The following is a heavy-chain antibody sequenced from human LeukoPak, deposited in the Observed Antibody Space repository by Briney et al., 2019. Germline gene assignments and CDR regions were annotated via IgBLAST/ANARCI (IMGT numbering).Heavy chain of an antibody. V-gene: IGHV3-53*05. CDR1: GFTVRGNY. CDR3: AKEFPSLSYCSSTSCYGRYAFDI. J-gene: IGHJ3*02. D-gene: IGHD2-2*01. Sequence: GGSLRLSCAASGFTVRGNYMSWVRQAPGKGLEWVSVLYGGGSPYYADSVKGRFTISRDNSKNTLYLQMNSLRAEDTAVYYCAKEFPSLSYCSSTSCYGRYAFDIWGQGTMVTVSS. CDR2: LYGGGSP.